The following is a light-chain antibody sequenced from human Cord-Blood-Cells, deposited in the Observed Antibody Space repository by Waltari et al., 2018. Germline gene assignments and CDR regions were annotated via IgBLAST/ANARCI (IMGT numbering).Light chain of an antibody. J-gene: IGKJ3*01. CDR2: WAP. CDR3: QQYYSTPFT. CDR1: QSVLYSSNNKNY. Sequence: DIVMTQFPDSLAVSLGERATINCKSSQSVLYSSNNKNYLAWYQQKPGQPPKLLIYWAPTRESGVPDRFSGSGSGTDFTLTISSLQAEDVAVYYCQQYYSTPFTFGPGTKVDIK. V-gene: IGKV4-1*01.